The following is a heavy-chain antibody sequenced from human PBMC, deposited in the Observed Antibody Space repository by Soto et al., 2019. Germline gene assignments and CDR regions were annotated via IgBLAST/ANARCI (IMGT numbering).Heavy chain of an antibody. CDR3: VKDRYVDY. Sequence: PGGSLRLSCSVSGFTIITYAMHWVRQAPGKGLEYVASSSSNGDSTYYADSVKGRFTISRDNSKNTLYLQMSSLRAEDTALYYCVKDRYVDYWGQGILVTVSS. CDR1: GFTIITYA. CDR2: SSSNGDST. D-gene: IGHD2-2*01. V-gene: IGHV3-64D*06. J-gene: IGHJ4*02.